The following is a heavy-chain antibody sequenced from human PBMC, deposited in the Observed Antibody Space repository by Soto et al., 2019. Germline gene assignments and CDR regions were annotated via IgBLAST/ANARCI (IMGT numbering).Heavy chain of an antibody. CDR3: ARAQRIQLWASGMDV. CDR1: GGTLSSYV. V-gene: IGHV1-69*01. D-gene: IGHD5-18*01. J-gene: IGHJ6*02. Sequence: QVQLVQSGAEVKKPGSSVKVSCKASGGTLSSYVISWVRQAPGQGLEWMGGIIPVFGTVNYAQKFQGRVTITADESTTTAYMELRRLRSEDAAVYYCARAQRIQLWASGMDVWGQGTTVTVSS. CDR2: IIPVFGTV.